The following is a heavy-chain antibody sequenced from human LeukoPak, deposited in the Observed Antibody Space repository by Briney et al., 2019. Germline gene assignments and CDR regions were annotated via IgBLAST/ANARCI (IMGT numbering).Heavy chain of an antibody. CDR2: IYTSGST. J-gene: IGHJ4*02. CDR1: GGSISSYY. CDR3: ARGRSSGENFDY. D-gene: IGHD3-22*01. V-gene: IGHV4-4*07. Sequence: SETLSLTCTVSGGSISSYYWSWLRQPAGKGLEWIGRIYTSGSTYYNPSLKSRVTISVDTSKNQFSLKLSSVTAVDTAVYYCARGRSSGENFDYWGQGTLVTVSS.